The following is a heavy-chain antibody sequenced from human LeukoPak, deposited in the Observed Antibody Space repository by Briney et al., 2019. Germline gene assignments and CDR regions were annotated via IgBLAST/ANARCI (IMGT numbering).Heavy chain of an antibody. CDR1: GFTFSSYA. J-gene: IGHJ4*02. CDR3: ARVGRRCYDILTGYYSDY. Sequence: GGSLRLSCAASGFTFSSYAMHWVRQAPGKGLEWVAVISYDGSSKYYADSVKGRFTISRDNSKNTLYLQMNSLRAEDTAAYYCARVGRRCYDILTGYYSDYWGQGTLVTVSP. V-gene: IGHV3-30*04. CDR2: ISYDGSSK. D-gene: IGHD3-9*01.